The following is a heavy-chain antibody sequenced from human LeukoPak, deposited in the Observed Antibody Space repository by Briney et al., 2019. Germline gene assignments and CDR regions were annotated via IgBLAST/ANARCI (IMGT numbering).Heavy chain of an antibody. Sequence: SVKVSCKASGGTFSRYAINWVRQAPGQGPEWMGGIIPIFGTANYAQKFQGRVTITADESTSTAYMELSSLRSEDTAVYYCARDPVLRYFDWLLSAYYYYGMDVWGQGTTVTVSS. V-gene: IGHV1-69*13. CDR2: IIPIFGTA. CDR3: ARDPVLRYFDWLLSAYYYYGMDV. J-gene: IGHJ6*02. CDR1: GGTFSRYA. D-gene: IGHD3-9*01.